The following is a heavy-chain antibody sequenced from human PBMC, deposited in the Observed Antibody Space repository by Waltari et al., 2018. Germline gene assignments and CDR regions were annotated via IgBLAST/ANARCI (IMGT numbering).Heavy chain of an antibody. CDR1: GFTFSNNW. J-gene: IGHJ4*02. D-gene: IGHD6-13*01. CDR3: TRGGDDSSWYWRN. CDR2: INQDGSEK. Sequence: EVQLVESGGGLVQPGGSLRLSCAASGFTFSNNWMTWVRQAPGKGREWVANINQDGSEKYSVESGKGRFTISRDNAKNSLYLQLNSLRADDTAVYYCTRGGDDSSWYWRNWGQGTLVTVSS. V-gene: IGHV3-7*01.